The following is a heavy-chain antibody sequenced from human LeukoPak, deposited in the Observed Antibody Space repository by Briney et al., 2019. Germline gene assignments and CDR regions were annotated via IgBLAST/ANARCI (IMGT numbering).Heavy chain of an antibody. CDR1: GFTFSSYS. Sequence: PGGSLRLSCAASGFTFSSYSMNWVRQAPGKGLEWVSSISSSSSYIYYADSVKGRFTISRDNAKNSLYLQMNSLRAEDTAVYYCALIRDSSGYYYYYYGMDVWGQGTTVTVSS. J-gene: IGHJ6*02. V-gene: IGHV3-21*01. CDR3: ALIRDSSGYYYYYYGMDV. D-gene: IGHD3-22*01. CDR2: ISSSSSYI.